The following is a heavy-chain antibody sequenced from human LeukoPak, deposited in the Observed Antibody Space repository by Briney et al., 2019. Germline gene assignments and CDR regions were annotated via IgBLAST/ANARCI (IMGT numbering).Heavy chain of an antibody. Sequence: PGRSLRLSCAASGFTFSSYAMHWVRQAPGKGLEWVAVISYDGSNKYYADSVKGRFTISRDNSKNTLYLQMNSLRAEDTAVYYCAKDRAAVAGTVSDYWGQGTLVTVSS. D-gene: IGHD6-19*01. CDR2: ISYDGSNK. CDR1: GFTFSSYA. V-gene: IGHV3-30*04. J-gene: IGHJ4*02. CDR3: AKDRAAVAGTVSDY.